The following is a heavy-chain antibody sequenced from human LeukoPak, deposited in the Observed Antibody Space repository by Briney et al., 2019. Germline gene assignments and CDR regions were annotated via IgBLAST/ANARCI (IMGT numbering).Heavy chain of an antibody. D-gene: IGHD4-17*01. Sequence: GASVKVSCKASGYTFTSYYMHWVRQAPGQGLEWMGGFDPEDGETIYAQKFQGRVTMTEDTSTDTAYVELSSLRSEDTAVYYCATGADMTTVTTFDYWGQGTLVTVSS. CDR3: ATGADMTTVTTFDY. CDR2: FDPEDGET. V-gene: IGHV1-24*01. CDR1: GYTFTSYY. J-gene: IGHJ4*02.